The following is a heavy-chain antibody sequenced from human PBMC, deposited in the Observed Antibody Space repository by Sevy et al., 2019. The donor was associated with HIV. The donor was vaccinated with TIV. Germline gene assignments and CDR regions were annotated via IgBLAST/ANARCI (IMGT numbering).Heavy chain of an antibody. Sequence: GGSLRLSCAASGFTFSTYSMHWVRQAPGKGLEWVALIWFDGSNKYYADSVKGRFTISRDNSKNTLYLQMNSLSAEDTAVYYCAKAVADSNYYYGLDVWGQGTTVTVSS. CDR2: IWFDGSNK. J-gene: IGHJ6*02. V-gene: IGHV3-33*06. CDR1: GFTFSTYS. CDR3: AKAVADSNYYYGLDV. D-gene: IGHD6-19*01.